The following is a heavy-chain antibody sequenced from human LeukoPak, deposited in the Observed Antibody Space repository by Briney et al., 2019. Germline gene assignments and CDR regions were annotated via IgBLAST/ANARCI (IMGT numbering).Heavy chain of an antibody. J-gene: IGHJ4*02. CDR3: ARVPSVH. CDR2: INHSGST. CDR1: GGSFSGYY. V-gene: IGHV4-34*01. Sequence: SETLSLTCAVYGGSFSGYYWSWIRQPPGKGLEWIGEINHSGSTNYNLSLKSRVTISVDTSKNQLSLKLSSVTAADTAVYYCARVPSVHWGQGTLVTVSS.